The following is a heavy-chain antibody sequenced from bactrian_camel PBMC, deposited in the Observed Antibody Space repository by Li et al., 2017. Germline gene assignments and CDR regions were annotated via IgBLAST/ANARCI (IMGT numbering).Heavy chain of an antibody. D-gene: IGHD6*01. CDR1: TNTYTAHC. CDR3: AADRRYGAWYQGSQYTY. V-gene: IGHV3S54*01. J-gene: IGHJ4*01. CDR2: LHPGTGNS. Sequence: HVQLVESGGGSVQAGGSLTLSCVASTNTYTAHCVGWFRQAPGKEREGVAGLHPGTGNSYIADSMKGRFTISQDKAAGTLNLTLDSLKPEDTAMYYCAADRRYGAWYQGSQYTYWGRGTQVTVS.